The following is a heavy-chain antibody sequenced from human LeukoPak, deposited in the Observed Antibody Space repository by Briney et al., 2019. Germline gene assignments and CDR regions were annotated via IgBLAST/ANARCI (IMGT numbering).Heavy chain of an antibody. J-gene: IGHJ3*02. D-gene: IGHD4-11*01. CDR1: GFTLGSYG. CDR3: VTMTTVNAFDM. Sequence: GGSLRPSCAASGFTLGSYGMHWVRLAPGKGLEWLAVIWHDGSTKDYVDSVKGRFTISRDNSKNTLFLQMNSLRAEDTAVYYCVTMTTVNAFDMWGQGTMVTVSS. CDR2: IWHDGSTK. V-gene: IGHV3-33*01.